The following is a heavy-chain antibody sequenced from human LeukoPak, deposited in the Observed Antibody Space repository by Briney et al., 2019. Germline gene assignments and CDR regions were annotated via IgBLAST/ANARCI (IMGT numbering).Heavy chain of an antibody. Sequence: SETLSLTCTVSGGSISTYYWSWIRPPPGKGLEWIGEIYHSGSTNYNPSLKSRVTISVDKSKNQFSLKLSSVAAADTAVYYCARPGRGGAFDIWGQGTMVTVSS. J-gene: IGHJ3*02. D-gene: IGHD1-1*01. CDR3: ARPGRGGAFDI. V-gene: IGHV4-59*12. CDR2: IYHSGST. CDR1: GGSISTYY.